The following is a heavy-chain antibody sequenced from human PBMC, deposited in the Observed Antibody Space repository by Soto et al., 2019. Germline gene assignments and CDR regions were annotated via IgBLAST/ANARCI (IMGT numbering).Heavy chain of an antibody. CDR3: ARDRGYCSGGSCYDGSDY. J-gene: IGHJ4*02. Sequence: QVQLVQSGAEVKKPGSSVKVSCKASGGTFSSYAISWVRQAPGQGLEWMGGNIPIFGTANYAQKFQGRVTITADESTSTAYMERSSLRSEDTAVYYCARDRGYCSGGSCYDGSDYWGQGTLVTVSS. V-gene: IGHV1-69*12. D-gene: IGHD2-15*01. CDR1: GGTFSSYA. CDR2: NIPIFGTA.